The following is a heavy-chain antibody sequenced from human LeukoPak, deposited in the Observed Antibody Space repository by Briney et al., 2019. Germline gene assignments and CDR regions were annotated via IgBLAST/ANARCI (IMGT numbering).Heavy chain of an antibody. V-gene: IGHV1-46*01. CDR2: ITPSGGST. D-gene: IGHD3-22*01. CDR1: GYTFTGNY. CDR3: ARSYDSSGYYFDY. Sequence: ASVKVSCKASGYTFTGNYIHWVRQAPGQGLEWMGIITPSGGSTSYAQKFQGRVTMTRDTSTSTVYMELSSLRSEDTAVYYCARSYDSSGYYFDYWGQGTLVTVSS. J-gene: IGHJ4*02.